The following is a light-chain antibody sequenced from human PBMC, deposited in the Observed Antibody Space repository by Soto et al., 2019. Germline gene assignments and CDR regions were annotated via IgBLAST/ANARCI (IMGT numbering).Light chain of an antibody. CDR3: AAWGDTLNGWV. CDR2: SNN. Sequence: QSVLTRTPSASGTPGQRVTISCSGSSSNIGSKTVNWYQQLPGTAPKVLIYSNNQRPSGVPDRFSGSKSGTSGSLAIGGLQSKDGADYYCAAWGDTLNGWVFGGGTKLTV. CDR1: SSNIGSKT. J-gene: IGLJ3*02. V-gene: IGLV1-44*01.